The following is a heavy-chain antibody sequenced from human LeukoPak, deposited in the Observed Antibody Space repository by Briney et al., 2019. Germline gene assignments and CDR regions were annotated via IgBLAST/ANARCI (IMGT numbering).Heavy chain of an antibody. CDR1: GYTFTGYY. Sequence: ASVNVSCTASGYTFTGYYMHWVRQAPGQGLEWMGRINPNSGGTNYAQKFQGRVTMTRDTSISTAYMELSRLRSDDTAVYYCAEDIIDYYDSSGFSPRWGQGTLVTVSS. CDR2: INPNSGGT. D-gene: IGHD3-22*01. V-gene: IGHV1-2*06. J-gene: IGHJ4*02. CDR3: AEDIIDYYDSSGFSPR.